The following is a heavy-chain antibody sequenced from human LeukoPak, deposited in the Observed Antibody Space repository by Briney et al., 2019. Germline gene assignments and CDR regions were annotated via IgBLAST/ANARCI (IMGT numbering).Heavy chain of an antibody. CDR1: GFTFTSAG. Sequence: PGGCLRLSCAAPGFTFTSAGTHSVCQAPGEGQERVAVISYDGSNKSYADSVESRFTIARDNSKNSLYLRMNSLRAEDTAVYYWAKTARLRAAGTWREIDYWGQRTLVTVSS. CDR3: AKTARLRAAGTWREIDY. V-gene: IGHV3-30*18. D-gene: IGHD6-13*01. J-gene: IGHJ4*02. CDR2: ISYDGSNK.